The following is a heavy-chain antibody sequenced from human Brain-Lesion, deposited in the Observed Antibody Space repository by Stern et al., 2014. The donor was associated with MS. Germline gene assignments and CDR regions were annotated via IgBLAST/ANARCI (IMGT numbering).Heavy chain of an antibody. J-gene: IGHJ3*02. CDR1: GGSISSSNW. CDR3: ARELPDLNAFDI. D-gene: IGHD1-14*01. V-gene: IGHV4-4*02. Sequence: QVQLVESGPGLVKPSGTLSLTCAVSGGSISSSNWWSWVRQSPGKGLEWIGEIYHSGGTKYSPSFESRVTISVDKSKTQFSLKLSYVTAADTAVYYCARELPDLNAFDIWGQGTMVTVSS. CDR2: IYHSGGT.